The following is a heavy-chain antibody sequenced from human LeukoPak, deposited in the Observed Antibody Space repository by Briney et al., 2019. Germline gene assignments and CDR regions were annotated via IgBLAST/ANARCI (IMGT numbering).Heavy chain of an antibody. J-gene: IGHJ4*02. CDR1: GGTFSSYT. D-gene: IGHD4-23*01. Sequence: SVKVSCKASGGTFSSYTISLVRQAPGQGLEWMGRIIPILGIANYAQKFQGRVTITADKSTSTAYMELSSLRSEDTAVYYCATDVSVAYFDYWGQGTLVTVSS. CDR2: IIPILGIA. CDR3: ATDVSVAYFDY. V-gene: IGHV1-69*04.